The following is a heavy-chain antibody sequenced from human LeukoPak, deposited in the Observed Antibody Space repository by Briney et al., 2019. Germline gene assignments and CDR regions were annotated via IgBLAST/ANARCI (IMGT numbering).Heavy chain of an antibody. D-gene: IGHD3-16*02. CDR1: GGSISSDY. CDR3: ARASMITFGGVITYYFDY. J-gene: IGHJ4*02. CDR2: IYYSGST. V-gene: IGHV4-59*01. Sequence: SETLSLTCTVSGGSISSDYWSWIRQPPGKGLEWIGYIYYSGSTNYNPSLKSRVTISVDTSKNQFSLKLSSVTAADTAVYYCARASMITFGGVITYYFDYWGQGTLVTVSS.